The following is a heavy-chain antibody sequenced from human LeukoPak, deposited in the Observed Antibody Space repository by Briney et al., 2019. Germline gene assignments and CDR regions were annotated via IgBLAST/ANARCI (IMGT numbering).Heavy chain of an antibody. Sequence: PSETLSLTCTVSGYSISSGYYWGWIRQPPGKGLEWIGSIYHSGSTYYNPSLKSRVTISVDTSKNQFSLKLSSVTAADTAVYYCARDQTLAIAAAKNPLFSYASPYWFDPWGQGTLVTVSS. J-gene: IGHJ5*02. V-gene: IGHV4-38-2*02. D-gene: IGHD6-13*01. CDR1: GYSISSGYY. CDR2: IYHSGST. CDR3: ARDQTLAIAAAKNPLFSYASPYWFDP.